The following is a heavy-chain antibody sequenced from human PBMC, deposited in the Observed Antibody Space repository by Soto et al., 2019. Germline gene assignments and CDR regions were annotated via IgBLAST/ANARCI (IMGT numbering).Heavy chain of an antibody. V-gene: IGHV3-23*01. J-gene: IGHJ5*02. Sequence: GGSLRLSCAASGFPFSIYAMSWVRQSPGKGLEWVSAISGSGGSTYYADSVKGRFTISRDNSKNTLYLQMNSLRAEDTDVYYCAKDPGTLDTAMVPWGQGTLVTVSS. CDR1: GFPFSIYA. D-gene: IGHD5-18*01. CDR2: ISGSGGST. CDR3: AKDPGTLDTAMVP.